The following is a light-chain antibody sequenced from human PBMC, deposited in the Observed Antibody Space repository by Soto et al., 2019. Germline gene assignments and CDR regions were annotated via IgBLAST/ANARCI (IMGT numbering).Light chain of an antibody. V-gene: IGKV3-11*01. Sequence: IVLSHSPATLSLSPEERATLSCRASQSVSSYLAWYQQKPGQAPRLLIYDASNRATGIPARFSGSGSGTDFTLTISSLEPEDFAVYYCQQRSNWPPITFGQGTRLEIK. CDR2: DAS. CDR3: QQRSNWPPIT. CDR1: QSVSSY. J-gene: IGKJ5*01.